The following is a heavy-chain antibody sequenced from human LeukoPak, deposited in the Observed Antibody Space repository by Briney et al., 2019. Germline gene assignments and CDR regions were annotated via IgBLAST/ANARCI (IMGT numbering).Heavy chain of an antibody. J-gene: IGHJ3*02. Sequence: GGSLRLSCAASGFTFGNYAMSWVRQAPGKGLEWVAVISYDGSNKYYADSVKGRFTISRDNSKNTLYLQMNSLRAEDTAVYYCAKEYFDWLLYRHDAFDIWGQGTMVTVSS. D-gene: IGHD3-9*01. CDR2: ISYDGSNK. CDR3: AKEYFDWLLYRHDAFDI. V-gene: IGHV3-30*18. CDR1: GFTFGNYA.